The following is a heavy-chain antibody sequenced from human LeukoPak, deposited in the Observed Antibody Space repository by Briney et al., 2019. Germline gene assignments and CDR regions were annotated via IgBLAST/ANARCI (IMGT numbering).Heavy chain of an antibody. J-gene: IGHJ4*02. CDR2: IHQSGST. D-gene: IGHD3-22*01. V-gene: IGHV4-4*02. Sequence: SETLPLTCAVSGGSISSDNWWSWVRQPPGKGLEWVGEIHQSGSTNYNPSLKSRVTITVDKSKSQFSLKLGSVTAADTAVYYCARRNYYDSTGYYNNWGRGTLVTVSS. CDR3: ARRNYYDSTGYYNN. CDR1: GGSISSDNW.